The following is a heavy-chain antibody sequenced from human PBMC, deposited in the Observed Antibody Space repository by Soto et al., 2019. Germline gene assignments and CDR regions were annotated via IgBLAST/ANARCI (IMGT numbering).Heavy chain of an antibody. V-gene: IGHV2-5*02. CDR2: ISWDDGK. Sequence: QITLKESGPTLVKPTQTLTLTCTVSGFSLNTYGVGVCWIRQPPGKALEWLELISWDDGKLYSPSLKSRLTITKDTSKNHVFLTMTNMDPLDTVTYDCARALGSWGAYYFDYWGQGTLVTVSS. J-gene: IGHJ4*02. CDR1: GFSLNTYGVG. CDR3: ARALGSWGAYYFDY. D-gene: IGHD3-16*01.